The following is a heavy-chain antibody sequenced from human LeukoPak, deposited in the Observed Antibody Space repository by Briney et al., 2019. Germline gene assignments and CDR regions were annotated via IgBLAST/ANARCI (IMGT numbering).Heavy chain of an antibody. Sequence: GGSLRLSCAASGFTFSSYAMSWVRQAPGKGLEWVSAISGSGGSTYYADSVKGRFTISRDNSKNTLYLQMNSLRAEDTAVYYCATAPDPYYYDSSGYYYDYFDYWGQGTLVTVSS. CDR3: ATAPDPYYYDSSGYYYDYFDY. CDR1: GFTFSSYA. CDR2: ISGSGGST. J-gene: IGHJ4*02. V-gene: IGHV3-23*01. D-gene: IGHD3-22*01.